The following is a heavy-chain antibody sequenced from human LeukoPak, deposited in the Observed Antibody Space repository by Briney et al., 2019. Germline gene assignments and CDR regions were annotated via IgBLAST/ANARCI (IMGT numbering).Heavy chain of an antibody. CDR2: IYYSGSN. V-gene: IGHV4-59*01. Sequence: SETLSLSCAVSGGSISSYCWSWIRQPPGKGLEWIGYIYYSGSNNYHPSLKSRVTISVDTSNNQFSLKLSSVTAADTAVYYCARDQAVLDAFDIWGQGTMVTVSS. CDR1: GGSISSYC. D-gene: IGHD6-19*01. J-gene: IGHJ3*02. CDR3: ARDQAVLDAFDI.